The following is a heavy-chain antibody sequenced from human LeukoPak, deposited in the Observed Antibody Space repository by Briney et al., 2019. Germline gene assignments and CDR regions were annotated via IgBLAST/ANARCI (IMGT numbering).Heavy chain of an antibody. D-gene: IGHD3-10*01. V-gene: IGHV3-30*04. J-gene: IGHJ4*02. Sequence: GGSLRLSCAASGFTFSNYAMHGVRQAPGKGLEWVAVISYDGSTKYCADSVRGRCTISRDTSKNTLFLQMNSLRLEDTAVYYCARGDEGIIWFGELVLDYWGQGTLVTVSS. CDR3: ARGDEGIIWFGELVLDY. CDR2: ISYDGSTK. CDR1: GFTFSNYA.